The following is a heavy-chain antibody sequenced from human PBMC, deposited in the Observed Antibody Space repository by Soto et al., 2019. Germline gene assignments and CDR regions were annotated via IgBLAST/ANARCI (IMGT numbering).Heavy chain of an antibody. J-gene: IGHJ4*02. CDR1: GFTFSSYG. CDR2: IWYDGSNQ. CDR3: ARAPRPGIAAAPGDY. D-gene: IGHD6-13*01. Sequence: QVQLVESGGGVVQPGRSLRLSCAASGFTFSSYGMHWVRQAPGKGLEWVAVIWYDGSNQYYADSVKGRFTISRDNSKNTLYLQMNSLRAEDTAVYYCARAPRPGIAAAPGDYWGQGTLVTVSS. V-gene: IGHV3-33*01.